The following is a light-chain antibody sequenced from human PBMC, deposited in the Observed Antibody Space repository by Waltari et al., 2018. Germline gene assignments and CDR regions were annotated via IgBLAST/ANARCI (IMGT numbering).Light chain of an antibody. CDR3: QQYNSSPYT. CDR2: KTS. CDR1: QSISRW. V-gene: IGKV1-5*03. Sequence: DIQITQSPSSLSALVGDRVTLTCRASQSISRWLALYQQKPGKDPKLLMYKTSSLESGVPSRFSGSGSGTEFTLTISSLQPDDFATYYCQQYNSSPYTFGQGTKLEIK. J-gene: IGKJ2*01.